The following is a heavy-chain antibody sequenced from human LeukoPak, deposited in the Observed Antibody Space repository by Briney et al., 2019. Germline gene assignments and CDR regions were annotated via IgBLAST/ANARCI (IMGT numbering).Heavy chain of an antibody. D-gene: IGHD3-9*01. CDR2: INEDGTKK. J-gene: IGHJ4*02. V-gene: IGHV3-7*05. Sequence: GGSLRLSCAASGFTFSSYWMSWVRQAPGRGLEWVANINEDGTKKYPVDSVKGRFTISRDNAKNSLYLQMNSLRAEDTAVYYCAKVPNYDILTGFVDYWGQGTLVIVSS. CDR3: AKVPNYDILTGFVDY. CDR1: GFTFSSYW.